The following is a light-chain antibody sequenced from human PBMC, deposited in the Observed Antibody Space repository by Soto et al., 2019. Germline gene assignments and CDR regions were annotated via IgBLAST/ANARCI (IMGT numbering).Light chain of an antibody. V-gene: IGKV4-1*01. Sequence: DIVMTQSPDSLAVSLGERATINCKSSQSVLYSSNNKNYLAWYQKKAGQPPKLLIYWASTRESGVPDRFSGSGSGTDFPLTISSLQAEDVAVYYCQQYYSTPPYTFGQGTKRDIK. CDR3: QQYYSTPPYT. CDR1: QSVLYSSNNKNY. CDR2: WAS. J-gene: IGKJ2*01.